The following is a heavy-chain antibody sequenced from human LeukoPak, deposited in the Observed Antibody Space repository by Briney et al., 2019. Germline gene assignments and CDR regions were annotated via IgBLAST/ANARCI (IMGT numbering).Heavy chain of an antibody. V-gene: IGHV4-34*01. D-gene: IGHD3-10*01. J-gene: IGHJ4*02. CDR3: ARHRAHYYGSGSYLHYFDY. CDR2: INHSGST. CDR1: GGSISSYY. Sequence: PSETLSLTCTVSGGSISSYYWSWIRQPPGKGLEWIGEINHSGSTNYNPSLKSRVTISVDTSKNQFSLKLSSVTAADTAVYYCARHRAHYYGSGSYLHYFDYWGQGTLVTVSS.